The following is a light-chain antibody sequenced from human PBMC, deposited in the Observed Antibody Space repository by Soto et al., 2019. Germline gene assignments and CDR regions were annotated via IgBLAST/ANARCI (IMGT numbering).Light chain of an antibody. Sequence: RVDLCCLASQRVSNNYLAWYQQKPGQAPRLLIYGASNRATGIPDRFIGSGSGTAFSLCVISMAAEEFVVSFCHHDRSSGTFGVGTQVDIK. J-gene: IGKJ4*01. CDR1: QRVSNNY. CDR2: GAS. V-gene: IGKV3-20*01. CDR3: HHDRSSGT.